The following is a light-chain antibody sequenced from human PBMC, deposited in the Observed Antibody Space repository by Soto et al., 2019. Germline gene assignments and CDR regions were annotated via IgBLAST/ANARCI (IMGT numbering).Light chain of an antibody. Sequence: EIVLTQSPDTLSLFPGERATLSCRASQSVGSFLAWYQQKSGQTPRLLIYDASNRAPGIPARFSGSGSGTDFTLTISSLEPEDFAVYYCQHRSNWLGTFGPGTKVDLK. CDR1: QSVGSF. J-gene: IGKJ3*01. CDR3: QHRSNWLGT. CDR2: DAS. V-gene: IGKV3-11*01.